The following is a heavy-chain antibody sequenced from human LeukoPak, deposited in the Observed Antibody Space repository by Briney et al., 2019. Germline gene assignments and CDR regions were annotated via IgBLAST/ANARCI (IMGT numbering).Heavy chain of an antibody. J-gene: IGHJ4*02. Sequence: GGSLRLSCAASGFTFSSYWMHWVRQAPEKGLEWVSRVNKDGTSTNYADSVKGRFTISRDNAKNTLYLQMNSLRAEDTAVYYCARGGTRSFDQWGQGTLVTVSS. CDR2: VNKDGTST. CDR3: ARGGTRSFDQ. V-gene: IGHV3-74*01. CDR1: GFTFSSYW.